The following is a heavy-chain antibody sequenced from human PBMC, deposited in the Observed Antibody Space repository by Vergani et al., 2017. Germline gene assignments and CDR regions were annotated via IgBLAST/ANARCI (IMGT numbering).Heavy chain of an antibody. Sequence: QVQLQESGPGLVEPSETLSLTCAVSGYSIRNGYYWGWIRQPPGKGLECIGSIYTSGSTNYNPSLKSRVTMSVDTSKNQFSLKLSSVTAADTAVYYCATGSGSPGVFDIWSQGTMVTVSS. CDR3: ATGSGSPGVFDI. V-gene: IGHV4-38-2*01. D-gene: IGHD1-26*01. CDR1: GYSIRNGYY. CDR2: IYTSGST. J-gene: IGHJ3*02.